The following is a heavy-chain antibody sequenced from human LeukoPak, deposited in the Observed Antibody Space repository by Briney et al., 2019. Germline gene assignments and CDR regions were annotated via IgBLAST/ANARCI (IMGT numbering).Heavy chain of an antibody. CDR3: ARRLGRKFGERFYYYHYMDV. Sequence: SETLSLTCTVSGGSISSGTYYWSWIRQPAGKGLEWIGRFYTSGNTNYNPSLKSRVTISVDTSKNQFSLKLSSVTAADTAVYYCARRLGRKFGERFYYYHYMDVWGKGTTVTISS. CDR2: FYTSGNT. CDR1: GGSISSGTYY. J-gene: IGHJ6*03. V-gene: IGHV4-61*02. D-gene: IGHD3-10*01.